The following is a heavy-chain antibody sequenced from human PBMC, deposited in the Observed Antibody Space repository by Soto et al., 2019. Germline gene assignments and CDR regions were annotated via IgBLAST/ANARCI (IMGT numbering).Heavy chain of an antibody. CDR3: AKENSGSYYFDY. CDR2: ISYDGSNK. Sequence: GGSLRLSCAASGFTFSSYGIHWVRQAPGKGLEWVAFISYDGSNKYYADSVKGRFTISRDNSKNTLYLQMNSLRAEDTAVYYCAKENSGSYYFDYWGQGTLVTVSS. D-gene: IGHD1-26*01. V-gene: IGHV3-30*18. CDR1: GFTFSSYG. J-gene: IGHJ4*02.